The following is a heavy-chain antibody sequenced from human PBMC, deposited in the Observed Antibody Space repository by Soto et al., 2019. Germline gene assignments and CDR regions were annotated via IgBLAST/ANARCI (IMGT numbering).Heavy chain of an antibody. J-gene: IGHJ4*02. D-gene: IGHD6-13*01. CDR2: INSDGSDT. Sequence: EMQLVESGGGLVQPGGSLRLCCAASGFTFSSYWMNWVRQGPGKGLVWVSRINSDGSDTSYAGSVKGRFTISRDNAKNTLYLQMNSLRAEDTAVYYCARLDSSSWAFDYWGQGTLVTVSS. CDR1: GFTFSSYW. CDR3: ARLDSSSWAFDY. V-gene: IGHV3-74*01.